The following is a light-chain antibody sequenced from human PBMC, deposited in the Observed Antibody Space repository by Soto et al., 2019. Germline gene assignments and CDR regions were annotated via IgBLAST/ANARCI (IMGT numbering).Light chain of an antibody. CDR2: EDV. J-gene: IGLJ2*01. Sequence: QSVLTQPASVSGSPGQSITISCTGTSSDVGKYNLVSWYQQHPGKAPKLMIYEDVERPSGISNRFSGSKSGNTASLTISGLRTEDAADYYCCSYAGGTSVVFGGGTKVTVL. V-gene: IGLV2-23*01. CDR3: CSYAGGTSVV. CDR1: SSDVGKYNL.